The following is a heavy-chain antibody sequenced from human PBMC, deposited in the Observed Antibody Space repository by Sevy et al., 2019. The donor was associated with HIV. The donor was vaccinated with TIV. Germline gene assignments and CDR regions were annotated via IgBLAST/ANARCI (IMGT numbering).Heavy chain of an antibody. V-gene: IGHV3-21*01. Sequence: GGSLRLSCSASGFTFNTYTMNWVRQAPGKGLEWVSCISSSSNYIYYADSLKGRFTISRDNARNSRYLQMSSLRAEDTAVYYCARPYGSGSWEAFDLWGQGTMVTVSS. D-gene: IGHD3-10*01. CDR2: ISSSSNYI. CDR3: ARPYGSGSWEAFDL. J-gene: IGHJ3*01. CDR1: GFTFNTYT.